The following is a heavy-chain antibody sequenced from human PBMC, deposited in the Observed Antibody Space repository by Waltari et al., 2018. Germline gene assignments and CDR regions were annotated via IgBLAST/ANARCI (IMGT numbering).Heavy chain of an antibody. V-gene: IGHV3-13*01. J-gene: IGHJ6*02. CDR1: GFTFSNHD. CDR2: IRTTGDT. CDR3: ATISSVAIH. D-gene: IGHD6-6*01. Sequence: EVQLLESGGGLVQPGGSLRLSCAVSGFTFSNHDMHWVRQATGKGLEWVSAIRTTGDTYYAASVRGRFTISREDAQNSFFLQMNSLRAGDTAVYYCATISSVAIHWGQGTTVTVSS.